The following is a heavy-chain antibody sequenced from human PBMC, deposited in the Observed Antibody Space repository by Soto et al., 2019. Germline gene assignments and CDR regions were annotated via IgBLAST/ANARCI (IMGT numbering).Heavy chain of an antibody. CDR2: MNPNSGNT. Sequence: QVQLVQSGAEVKKPGASVKVSCKASGYTFTSYDINWVRQATGQGLEWMGWMNPNSGNTGYAQKFQGRVTMTRNTSISTAYMERSSLRSEDTAVYYCARDTDYGDYYWFDPWGQGTLVTVSS. J-gene: IGHJ5*02. V-gene: IGHV1-8*01. CDR3: ARDTDYGDYYWFDP. D-gene: IGHD4-17*01. CDR1: GYTFTSYD.